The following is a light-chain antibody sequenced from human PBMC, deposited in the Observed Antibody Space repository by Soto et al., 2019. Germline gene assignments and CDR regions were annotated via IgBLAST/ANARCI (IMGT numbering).Light chain of an antibody. Sequence: QSVLTQPPSVSGSPGQSVTISCTGTSSDVGSYNRVPWYQQPPGTAPKVIIYEVSNRPSGVPDRFSGSKSGNTASLTISGLQPEDEADYYCYSFTSSNTYVFGTGTKVTVL. CDR1: SSDVGSYNR. CDR2: EVS. CDR3: YSFTSSNTYV. V-gene: IGLV2-18*02. J-gene: IGLJ1*01.